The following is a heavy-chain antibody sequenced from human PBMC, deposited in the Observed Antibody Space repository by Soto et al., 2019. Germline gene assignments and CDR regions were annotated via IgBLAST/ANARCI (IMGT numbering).Heavy chain of an antibody. V-gene: IGHV1-46*01. Sequence: GASVKVSCKASGYTFTSYYMHWVRQAPGQGLEWMGIINPSGGSTSYAQKLQGRVTMTRDTSTSTVYMELSSLRSEDTAVYYCARDRELGALYYYDSSGSDAFDIWGQGTMVTVSS. J-gene: IGHJ3*02. D-gene: IGHD3-22*01. CDR2: INPSGGST. CDR1: GYTFTSYY. CDR3: ARDRELGALYYYDSSGSDAFDI.